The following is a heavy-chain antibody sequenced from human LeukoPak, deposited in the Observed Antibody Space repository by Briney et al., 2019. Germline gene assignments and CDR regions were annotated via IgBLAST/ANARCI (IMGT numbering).Heavy chain of an antibody. V-gene: IGHV3-7*01. CDR2: IKQDGTEK. Sequence: GGSLRLSCTASGFTFSSYSMNWVRQPPGKGLEWVANIKQDGTEKYYVDSVKGRFTISRDNAKSSLYLQLNSLRAEDTAVYYCARPRGCSSTCSNFDYWGQGTLVTVSS. CDR3: ARPRGCSSTCSNFDY. J-gene: IGHJ4*02. CDR1: GFTFSSYS. D-gene: IGHD2-15*01.